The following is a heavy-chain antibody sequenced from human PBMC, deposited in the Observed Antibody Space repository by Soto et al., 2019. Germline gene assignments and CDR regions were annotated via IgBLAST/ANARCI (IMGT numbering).Heavy chain of an antibody. CDR2: INPSGGST. Sequence: ASVKVSCKASGYTFTSYYMHCVRQAPGQGLEWMGIINPSGGSTSYAQKFQVRVTMTRDTSTSTVYMELRSLRSEDTAVYYCARPPKASYRSRPYYYGMDVWGQETTVTVSS. J-gene: IGHJ6*02. CDR1: GYTFTSYY. CDR3: ARPPKASYRSRPYYYGMDV. V-gene: IGHV1-46*01. D-gene: IGHD3-16*02.